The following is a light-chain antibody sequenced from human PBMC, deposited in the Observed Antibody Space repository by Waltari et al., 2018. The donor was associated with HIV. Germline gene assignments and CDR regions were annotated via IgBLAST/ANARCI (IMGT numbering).Light chain of an antibody. Sequence: QSALPQPASVSGSPGQSLTISCNGTSSDVGGYNYVSWYQQHPGKAPKLMIYDVSNRPSGVSNRFSGSKSGKTASLTISGLQAEDEADYYCSSYTSSSTVVFGGGTKLTVL. J-gene: IGLJ2*01. CDR2: DVS. CDR3: SSYTSSSTVV. CDR1: SSDVGGYNY. V-gene: IGLV2-14*03.